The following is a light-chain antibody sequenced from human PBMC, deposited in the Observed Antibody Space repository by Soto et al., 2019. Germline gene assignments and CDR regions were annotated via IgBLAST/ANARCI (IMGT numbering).Light chain of an antibody. Sequence: QRSRSSSSLYASVGDRVTITCRASQSISSYLNWYQQKPGKAPKLLIYAASSLQSGVPSRFSGSGSGTDFTLTISSLQPEDFATYYCQPSYSTPLTFGQGTKVDI. CDR3: QPSYSTPLT. CDR2: AAS. V-gene: IGKV1-39*01. J-gene: IGKJ1*01. CDR1: QSISSY.